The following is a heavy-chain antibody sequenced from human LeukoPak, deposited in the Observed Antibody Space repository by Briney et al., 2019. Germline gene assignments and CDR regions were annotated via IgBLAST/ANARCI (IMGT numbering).Heavy chain of an antibody. CDR2: ISGSGGST. D-gene: IGHD3-22*01. J-gene: IGHJ3*01. CDR3: AKRIAVVARDAFDF. Sequence: GGSLRLSCAASGFTFSTYAMSWVRQAPGKGLEWVSSISGSGGSTFYADSVKGRFTISRDNSKNTLYLQMNSLRAEDTAVYYCAKRIAVVARDAFDFWGQGTMVTVSA. CDR1: GFTFSTYA. V-gene: IGHV3-23*01.